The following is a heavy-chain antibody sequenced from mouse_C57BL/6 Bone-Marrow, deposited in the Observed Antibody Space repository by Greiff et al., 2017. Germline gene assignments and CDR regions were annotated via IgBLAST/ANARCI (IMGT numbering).Heavy chain of an antibody. CDR1: GYTFTDYE. Sequence: QVQLQQSGAELVRPGASVTLSCKASGYTFTDYEMHWVKQTPVHGLEWIGAIDPETGGTAYNQKFKGKAILTADKSSSTAYMELRSLTSEDSAVYYCTTQYYYGSSYWYFGVWGTGTTVTVSS. CDR3: TTQYYYGSSYWYFGV. D-gene: IGHD1-1*01. V-gene: IGHV1-15*01. CDR2: IDPETGGT. J-gene: IGHJ1*03.